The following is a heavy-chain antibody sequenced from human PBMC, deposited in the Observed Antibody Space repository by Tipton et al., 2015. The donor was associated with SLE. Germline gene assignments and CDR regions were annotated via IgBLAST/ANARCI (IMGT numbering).Heavy chain of an antibody. V-gene: IGHV4-61*02. CDR1: GGSISSFSNY. CDR3: ARGRYSSSSVYYYYYMDV. J-gene: IGHJ6*03. CDR2: IYTTGSV. D-gene: IGHD6-6*01. Sequence: TLSLTCSVSGGSISSFSNYWSWIRQPAGKGLEWIGRIYTTGSVNYNPSLSSRVTISVDTSKNQFSLKVYSVTAADTAVYYCARGRYSSSSVYYYYYMDVWGKGTTVTVSS.